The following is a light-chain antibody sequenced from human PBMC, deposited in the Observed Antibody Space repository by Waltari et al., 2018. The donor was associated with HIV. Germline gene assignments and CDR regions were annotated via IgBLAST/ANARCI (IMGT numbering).Light chain of an antibody. J-gene: IGLJ1*01. V-gene: IGLV2-14*01. CDR2: DVN. Sequence: QSALTQPASLSGSPGQSIRISCTGTGNDIGTYNYVAWYQHRPGIAPKLIIDDVNNRPSGISDRFSGSKSGNAASLTISRLQPEDEADYYCSSYTTSSLYVFGTGT. CDR3: SSYTTSSLYV. CDR1: GNDIGTYNY.